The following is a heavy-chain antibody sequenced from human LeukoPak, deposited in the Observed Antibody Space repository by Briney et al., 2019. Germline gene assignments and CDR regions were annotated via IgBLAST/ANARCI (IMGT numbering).Heavy chain of an antibody. CDR2: ISSSGSTI. V-gene: IGHV3-48*03. D-gene: IGHD5/OR15-5a*01. J-gene: IGHJ6*01. Sequence: SGGSLRLSCAASGFTVSSYEMNWVRQAPGKGLEWVSYISSSGSTIYYAESVKGRFTISRDNAKNLLYLQMSCLRAEDTAVYYCARDFGSLRDYYDYGMYVWGQGTTVTVSS. CDR1: GFTVSSYE. CDR3: ARDFGSLRDYYDYGMYV.